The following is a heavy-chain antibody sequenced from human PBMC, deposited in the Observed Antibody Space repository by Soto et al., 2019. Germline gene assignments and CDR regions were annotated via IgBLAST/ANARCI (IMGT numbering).Heavy chain of an antibody. Sequence: SETLSLTCAVYGGSFTAYYRSWIRQPPGKGLEWIGEINHSGSTNYNPSLKSRVTISVDTSKNQFSLKLSSVTAADTAAYYCASHQELLWFGNLNYYYMDVWGKGTTVTVSS. CDR2: INHSGST. CDR1: GGSFTAYY. CDR3: ASHQELLWFGNLNYYYMDV. D-gene: IGHD3-10*01. V-gene: IGHV4-34*01. J-gene: IGHJ6*03.